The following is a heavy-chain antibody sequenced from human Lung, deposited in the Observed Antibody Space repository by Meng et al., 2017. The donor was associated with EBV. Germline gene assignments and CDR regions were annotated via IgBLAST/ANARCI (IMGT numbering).Heavy chain of an antibody. D-gene: IGHD1/OR15-1a*01. Sequence: HVQLQPWGAGLLKPSETLSLTCGVYGESFGDYYWTWIRQPPGKGLEWIGEIKESEGANYNPSLKSRVSISLDTSRDQFSLTLNSVTAADTAVYYCVRGLDNWNILVFDYWGQGALVTVSS. J-gene: IGHJ4*02. CDR2: IKESEGA. CDR1: GESFGDYY. V-gene: IGHV4-34*01. CDR3: VRGLDNWNILVFDY.